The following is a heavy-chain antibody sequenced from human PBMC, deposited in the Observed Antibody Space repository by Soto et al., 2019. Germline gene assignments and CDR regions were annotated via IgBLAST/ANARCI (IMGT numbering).Heavy chain of an antibody. V-gene: IGHV1-69*13. D-gene: IGHD6-13*01. CDR2: IIPIFGTA. CDR3: ARDSGGQQPLSFLVAEYFQH. CDR1: GGTFSSYA. J-gene: IGHJ1*01. Sequence: PSVKVSCKASGGTFSSYAISWVRQAPGQGLEWMGGIIPIFGTANYAQKFQGRVTITADESTSTAYMELSSLRSEDTAVYYCARDSGGQQPLSFLVAEYFQHWGQGTLVIVSS.